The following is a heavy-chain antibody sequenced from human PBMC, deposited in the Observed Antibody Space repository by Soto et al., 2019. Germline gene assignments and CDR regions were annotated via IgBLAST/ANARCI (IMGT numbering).Heavy chain of an antibody. Sequence: EVQLLESGGGLVQPGGSLRLSCAASGFTFSSYAMSWVRQAPGKGLEWVSAISGSGGSTYYADSVTGRFTISRDNSKNTLYLQMNSLRAEDTAVYDCAKGTRFVGDAVDYWGQGTLVTVSS. CDR1: GFTFSSYA. CDR2: ISGSGGST. J-gene: IGHJ4*02. D-gene: IGHD4-17*01. V-gene: IGHV3-23*01. CDR3: AKGTRFVGDAVDY.